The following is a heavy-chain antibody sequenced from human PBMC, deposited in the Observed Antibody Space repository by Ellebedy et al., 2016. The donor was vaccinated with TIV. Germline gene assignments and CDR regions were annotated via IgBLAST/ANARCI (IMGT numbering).Heavy chain of an antibody. J-gene: IGHJ4*02. CDR1: GFTFSSYA. Sequence: GESLKISXSASGFTFSSYAMHWVRQAPGKGLEYVSAISSNGGSTYYADSVKGRFTISRDNSKNTLYLQMSSLRAEDTAVYYCAVAGRQGYYFDYWGQGTLVTVSS. CDR3: AVAGRQGYYFDY. CDR2: ISSNGGST. D-gene: IGHD6-19*01. V-gene: IGHV3-64D*06.